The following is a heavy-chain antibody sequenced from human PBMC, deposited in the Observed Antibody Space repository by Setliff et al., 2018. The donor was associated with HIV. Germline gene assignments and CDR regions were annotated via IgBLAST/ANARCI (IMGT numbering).Heavy chain of an antibody. CDR1: GGSISSSSYY. D-gene: IGHD5-18*01. J-gene: IGHJ6*02. V-gene: IGHV4-39*07. Sequence: SETLSLTCTVSGGSISSSSYYWGCIRQPPGMGLEWIGSIYYSGSIYYNPSLKSRVTISVDTSKNQFSLKLSSVTAADTAVYYCARERGGGYNYGLWMDGWGQAATVTVA. CDR2: IYYSGSI. CDR3: ARERGGGYNYGLWMDG.